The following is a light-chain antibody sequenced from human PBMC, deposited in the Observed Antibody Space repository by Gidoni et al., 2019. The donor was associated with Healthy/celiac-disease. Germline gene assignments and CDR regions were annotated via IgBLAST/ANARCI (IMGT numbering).Light chain of an antibody. V-gene: IGKV1-39*01. J-gene: IGKJ5*01. Sequence: DIQMTQSPSSLSASVGDRVTITCRASQSISSYLNWYQQKPGKAPKLLIYAASSLQRGVPSRFSGSGSGTDFTLTISSLQPEDFATYYCQQSYSTLGITFGQGTRLEIK. CDR2: AAS. CDR3: QQSYSTLGIT. CDR1: QSISSY.